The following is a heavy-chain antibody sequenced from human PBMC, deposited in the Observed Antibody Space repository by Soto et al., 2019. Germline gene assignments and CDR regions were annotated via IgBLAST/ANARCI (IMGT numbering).Heavy chain of an antibody. J-gene: IGHJ4*02. V-gene: IGHV3-66*01. CDR3: TRDSSYYGSGRGVLDY. Sequence: GGSLRLSCAVFGFTVSNNYMSWVRQAPGRGLEWVSVIYSGGNTDYADSVQGRFTVSRETSKNTLYLQMNSLRAEDTAVYYCTRDSSYYGSGRGVLDYWGPGTLVTVSS. CDR1: GFTVSNNY. CDR2: IYSGGNT. D-gene: IGHD3-10*01.